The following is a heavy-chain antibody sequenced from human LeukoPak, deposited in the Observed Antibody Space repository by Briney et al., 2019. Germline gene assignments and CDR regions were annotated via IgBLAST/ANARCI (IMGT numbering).Heavy chain of an antibody. CDR1: GGSISSGGYS. Sequence: SQTLSLTCAVSGGSISSGGYSWSWIRQPPGKGLEWIGYIYHSGSTYYNPSLKSRVTISVDRSKNQFSLKLSSVTAADTAVYYCARADGGDSFDYWAREPWSPSPQ. J-gene: IGHJ4*02. V-gene: IGHV4-30-2*01. CDR3: ARADGGDSFDY. CDR2: IYHSGST. D-gene: IGHD4-17*01.